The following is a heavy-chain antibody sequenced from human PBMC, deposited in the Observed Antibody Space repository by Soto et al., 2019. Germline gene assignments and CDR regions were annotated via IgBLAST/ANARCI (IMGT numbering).Heavy chain of an antibody. CDR1: GGSISSYY. D-gene: IGHD6-6*01. CDR2: SYYSGST. J-gene: IGHJ4*02. Sequence: QVQLQESGPGLVKPSETLSLTCTVSGGSISSYYWSWIRQPPGKGLEWIGYSYYSGSTNYNPSLQSRVIITVATSKNQFALKLISVTAADTAVYYCAREIFSSSGFDYWGQGTLVTVSS. V-gene: IGHV4-59*01. CDR3: AREIFSSSGFDY.